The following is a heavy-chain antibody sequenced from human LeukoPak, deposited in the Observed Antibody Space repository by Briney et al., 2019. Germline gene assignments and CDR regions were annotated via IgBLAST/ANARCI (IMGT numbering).Heavy chain of an antibody. CDR2: IRYDGGNK. CDR3: AKLVGMDYDFWSGTVDY. CDR1: GFIFSTYG. Sequence: GGSLRLSCAASGFIFSTYGMHWVRQAPGKGLEWVAFIRYDGGNKYYADSVKGRLTISRDNSKNTLYLQMNSLRAEDTAVYYCAKLVGMDYDFWSGTVDYWGQGTLVTVSS. V-gene: IGHV3-30*02. J-gene: IGHJ4*02. D-gene: IGHD3-3*01.